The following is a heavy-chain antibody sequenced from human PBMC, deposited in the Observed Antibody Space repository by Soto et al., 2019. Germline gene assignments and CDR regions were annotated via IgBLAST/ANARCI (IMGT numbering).Heavy chain of an antibody. J-gene: IGHJ5*02. D-gene: IGHD3-10*01. V-gene: IGHV1-69*13. Sequence: SVKVSCKASGGTFSSYAISWVRQAPGQGLEWMGGIVPMFGTAKYAQKFQGRVTITANESTSTAYMELSSLRSEDTAVYYCAREFQSVGFGSYLFDPWGQGTLVTLSS. CDR2: IVPMFGTA. CDR1: GGTFSSYA. CDR3: AREFQSVGFGSYLFDP.